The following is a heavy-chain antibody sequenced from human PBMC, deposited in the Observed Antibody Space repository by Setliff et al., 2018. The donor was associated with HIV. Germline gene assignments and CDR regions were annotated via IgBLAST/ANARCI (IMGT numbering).Heavy chain of an antibody. Sequence: GGSLRLSCAASGFTFSSFGMHWVRQAPGKGLEWVSFIQYDGSNKYYAESVKGRFTISRDNSKSTLYLQMNSLRPEDSAVYYCATTHHYASSCYYGWCQGTLVTVSS. D-gene: IGHD3-22*01. CDR3: ATTHHYASSCYYG. CDR2: IQYDGSNK. CDR1: GFTFSSFG. J-gene: IGHJ4*02. V-gene: IGHV3-30*02.